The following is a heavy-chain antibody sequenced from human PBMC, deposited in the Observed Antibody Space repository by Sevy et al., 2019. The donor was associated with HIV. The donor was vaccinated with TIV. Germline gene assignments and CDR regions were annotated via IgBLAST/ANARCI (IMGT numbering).Heavy chain of an antibody. V-gene: IGHV3-7*01. CDR1: GFSFRSYW. CDR2: IYQDGSEK. D-gene: IGHD4-17*01. J-gene: IGHJ6*02. Sequence: GGSLRLSCVASGFSFRSYWMTWVRQAPGKGLEWVANIYQDGSEKYYADSVKGQFTISRDNTKNSLYLQMNSLRAEDTAVYYCVREGSYGDYRLPYYYGMDVWGQGTTVTVSS. CDR3: VREGSYGDYRLPYYYGMDV.